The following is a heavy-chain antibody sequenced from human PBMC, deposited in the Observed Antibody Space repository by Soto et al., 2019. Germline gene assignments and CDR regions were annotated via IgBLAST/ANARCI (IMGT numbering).Heavy chain of an antibody. CDR1: GFTFSSYA. D-gene: IGHD3-22*01. CDR3: AKRTYYYDSSGYRRTYYFDY. V-gene: IGHV3-23*01. Sequence: PGGSLRLSCAASGFTFSSYAMSWVRQAPGKGLEWVSAISGSGGSTYYADSVKGRFTISRDNSKNTLYLQMNSLRAEDTAVYYCAKRTYYYDSSGYRRTYYFDYWGQGTLVTVSS. CDR2: ISGSGGST. J-gene: IGHJ4*02.